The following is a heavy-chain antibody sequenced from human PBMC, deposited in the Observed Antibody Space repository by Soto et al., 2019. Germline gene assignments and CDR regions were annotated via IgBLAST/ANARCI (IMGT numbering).Heavy chain of an antibody. D-gene: IGHD2-2*01. Sequence: QLQLQESGPGLVKPLETLSLTCTVSGGSISSSDYYWGWIRQPPGKGLEFIGSIYYSGSTYYNTSLKNRVTISVDTPKSQFSLKLSSVTAADTAVYYCARAYCSSSTCYATGYFDLWGRGTLVTVSS. CDR3: ARAYCSSSTCYATGYFDL. CDR2: IYYSGST. V-gene: IGHV4-39*01. J-gene: IGHJ2*01. CDR1: GGSISSSDYY.